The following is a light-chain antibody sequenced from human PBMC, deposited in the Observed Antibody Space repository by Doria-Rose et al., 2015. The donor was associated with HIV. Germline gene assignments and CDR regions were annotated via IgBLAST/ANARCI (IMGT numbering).Light chain of an antibody. CDR1: QSLLHTIGYNY. CDR3: MQALQTPYT. CDR2: LGS. J-gene: IGKJ2*01. V-gene: IGKV2-28*01. Sequence: TQSPLPLPVTPGQPASISCRSSQSLLHTIGYNYLDWYLQKPGQSPQLLIYLGSNRASGVPDRFSGSGSGADFTLKISRVEAEDVGVYYCMQALQTPYTFGQGT.